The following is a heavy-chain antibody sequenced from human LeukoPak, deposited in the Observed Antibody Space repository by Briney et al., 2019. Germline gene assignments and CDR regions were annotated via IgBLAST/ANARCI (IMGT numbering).Heavy chain of an antibody. Sequence: PGGSLRLSCAASGFTFSSYSMNWVRQAPGKGLEWVSSISSSSSYIYYADSVKGRFTISRDNAKNSLYLQMNSLRAEDTAVDYCARHDYYGSGSYYRGAPVDYWGQGTLVTVSS. CDR1: GFTFSSYS. CDR2: ISSSSSYI. V-gene: IGHV3-21*01. J-gene: IGHJ4*02. D-gene: IGHD3-10*01. CDR3: ARHDYYGSGSYYRGAPVDY.